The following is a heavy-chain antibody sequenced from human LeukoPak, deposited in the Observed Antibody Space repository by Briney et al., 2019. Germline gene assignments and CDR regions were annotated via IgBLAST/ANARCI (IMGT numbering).Heavy chain of an antibody. CDR1: GFTFSNYA. CDR2: INSDGSST. CDR3: ARGGLYSNNWFDP. V-gene: IGHV3-74*03. J-gene: IGHJ5*02. Sequence: PGGSLRLSCAASGFTFSNYAMSWVRQAPGTGLVWVSRINSDGSSTTFADSVKGRFTISRDNAKNTLFLQMNSLRAEDTAVYYCARGGLYSNNWFDPWGQGTLVTVSS. D-gene: IGHD4-11*01.